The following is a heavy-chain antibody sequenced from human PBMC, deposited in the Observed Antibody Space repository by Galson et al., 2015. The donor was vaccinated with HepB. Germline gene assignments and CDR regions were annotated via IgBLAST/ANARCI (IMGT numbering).Heavy chain of an antibody. V-gene: IGHV3-23*01. J-gene: IGHJ4*02. Sequence: SLRLSCAASGFTFSSYAMSWVRQAPGKGLEWVSAISGSGGSTYYADSVKGRFTISRGNSKNTLYLQMNSLRAEDTAVYYCAKAGGPYSSSWYLNWVDYWGQGTLVTVSS. CDR3: AKAGGPYSSSWYLNWVDY. D-gene: IGHD6-13*01. CDR2: ISGSGGST. CDR1: GFTFSSYA.